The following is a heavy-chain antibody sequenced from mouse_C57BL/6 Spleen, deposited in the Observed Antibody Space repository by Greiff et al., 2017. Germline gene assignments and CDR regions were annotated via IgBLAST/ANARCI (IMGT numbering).Heavy chain of an antibody. D-gene: IGHD1-1*01. J-gene: IGHJ4*01. CDR1: GYAFSSYW. V-gene: IGHV1-80*01. CDR3: ARWVDDGSSFDAMDY. CDR2: IYPGDGDT. Sequence: QVQLQQSGAELVKPGASVQISCKASGYAFSSYWMHWVKQRPGTGLEWIGQIYPGDGDTNYNGKFKGKATLTADTSSSTAYMQLSSLTAEDSEVYLCARWVDDGSSFDAMDYWGQGTSVTVS.